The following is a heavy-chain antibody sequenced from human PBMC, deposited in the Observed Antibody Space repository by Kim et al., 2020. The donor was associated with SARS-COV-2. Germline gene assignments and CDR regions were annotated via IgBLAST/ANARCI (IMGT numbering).Heavy chain of an antibody. CDR1: GGSFSGYY. V-gene: IGHV4-34*01. D-gene: IGHD2-8*02. Sequence: SETLSLTCAVYGGSFSGYYWSWIRQPPGKGLEWVGEINHSGRTNYNPSLKSRVTISVDTSKNQFFLKLTSVTAADTAVYFCARRLSNTSGGAGLYCDFWG. CDR2: INHSGRT. CDR3: ARRLSNTSGGAGLYCDF. J-gene: IGHJ3*01.